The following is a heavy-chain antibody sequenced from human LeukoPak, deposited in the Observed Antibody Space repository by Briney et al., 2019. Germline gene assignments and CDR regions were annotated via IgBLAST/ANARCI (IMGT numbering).Heavy chain of an antibody. CDR3: ATSPRGYSQGYDY. CDR1: GFTFSIYA. V-gene: IGHV3-23*01. D-gene: IGHD5-18*01. J-gene: IGHJ4*02. Sequence: GGSLRLSCAASGFTFSIYAMSWVRQAPGKGLEWVSAISGSGITTYYADSVKGRFTISRDNSKNTLYLQMNSLTAGDTAVYYCATSPRGYSQGYDYWGQGTLVTVSS. CDR2: ISGSGITT.